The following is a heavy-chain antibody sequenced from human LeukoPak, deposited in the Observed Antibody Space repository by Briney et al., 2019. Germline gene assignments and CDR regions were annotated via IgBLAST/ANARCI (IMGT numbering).Heavy chain of an antibody. CDR1: GGTFSGYA. CDR3: LGYCSSTSCYPLAYYYYGMDV. J-gene: IGHJ6*02. Sequence: ASVKVSCKASGGTFSGYAISWVRQAPGQGLEWMGGIIPIFGTANYAQKFQGRVTITADESTSTAYMELSSLRSEDTAVYYCLGYCSSTSCYPLAYYYYGMDVWGQGTTVTVTS. D-gene: IGHD2-2*01. CDR2: IIPIFGTA. V-gene: IGHV1-69*13.